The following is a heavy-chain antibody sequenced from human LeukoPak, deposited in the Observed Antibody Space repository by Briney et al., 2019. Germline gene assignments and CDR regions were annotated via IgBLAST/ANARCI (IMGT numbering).Heavy chain of an antibody. V-gene: IGHV1-18*01. CDR2: ISAYNGNT. CDR1: GYTFTSYG. CDR3: ARVAGKYWSRTSCYTGIWAFDI. J-gene: IGHJ3*02. D-gene: IGHD2-2*02. Sequence: GASVTVSCKASGYTFTSYGISWVRQAPGQGLECMGWISAYNGNTNYAQKLQGRVTMTTDTSTSTAYMELRSLRSDETAVYYCARVAGKYWSRTSCYTGIWAFDIWAKGQWSPSLQ.